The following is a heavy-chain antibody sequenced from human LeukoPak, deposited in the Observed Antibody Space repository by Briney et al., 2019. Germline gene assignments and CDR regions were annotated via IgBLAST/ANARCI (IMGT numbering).Heavy chain of an antibody. V-gene: IGHV4-39*01. CDR2: IYYSGST. Sequence: SETLSLTCTVSGGSISSSSYYWGWIRQPPGKGLEWIGCIYYSGSTYYNPSLKSRVTISVDTSKNQFSLKLSSVTAADTAVYYCAGYCSSTSCYNWYFDLWGRGTLVTVSS. CDR1: GGSISSSSYY. D-gene: IGHD2-2*02. CDR3: AGYCSSTSCYNWYFDL. J-gene: IGHJ2*01.